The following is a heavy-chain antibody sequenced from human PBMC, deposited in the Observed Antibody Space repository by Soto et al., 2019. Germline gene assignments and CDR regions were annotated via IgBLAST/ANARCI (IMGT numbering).Heavy chain of an antibody. CDR3: ARDLTGIAAAGSFDY. D-gene: IGHD6-13*01. Sequence: QVQLVESGGGVVQPGRSLRLSCAASGFTFSSYGMHWVRQAPGKGLEWVAVIWYDGSNKYYADSVKGRFTISRDNSKNTLYLQMNSLRAEDTAVYYCARDLTGIAAAGSFDYWGQGTLVTVSS. CDR1: GFTFSSYG. J-gene: IGHJ4*02. CDR2: IWYDGSNK. V-gene: IGHV3-33*01.